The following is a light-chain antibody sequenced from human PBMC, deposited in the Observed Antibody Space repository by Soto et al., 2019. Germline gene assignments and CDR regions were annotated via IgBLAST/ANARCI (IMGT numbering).Light chain of an antibody. V-gene: IGLV2-14*01. CDR2: DVS. CDR3: SSYTSSSTLLYV. J-gene: IGLJ1*01. CDR1: SSDVGGYNY. Sequence: QSVLTQPASVSGSPGQSITISCTGTSSDVGGYNYVSWYQQHPGKAPKLIIYDVSNRPSGVSNRFSGSKSGNTASLTISGLQAEDVADYYCSSYTSSSTLLYVFGTGTKLTVL.